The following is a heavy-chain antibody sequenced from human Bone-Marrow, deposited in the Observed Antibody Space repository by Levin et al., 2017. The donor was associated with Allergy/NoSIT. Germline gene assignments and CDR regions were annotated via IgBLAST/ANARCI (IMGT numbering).Heavy chain of an antibody. D-gene: IGHD3-10*01. Sequence: GGSLRLSCAASRFTFSDYAMHWVRQTPGKGLEWVAVISSDGSDKYYLDSVKGRFTISRDNSNNTLFLQMNNLRPEDAALYYCAKDKPYGASWGYYFDNWGQGTLVSVSS. J-gene: IGHJ4*02. V-gene: IGHV3-30-3*01. CDR1: RFTFSDYA. CDR2: ISSDGSDK. CDR3: AKDKPYGASWGYYFDN.